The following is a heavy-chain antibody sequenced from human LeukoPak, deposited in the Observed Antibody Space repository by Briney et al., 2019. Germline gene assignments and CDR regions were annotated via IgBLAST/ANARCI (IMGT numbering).Heavy chain of an antibody. D-gene: IGHD5-18*01. CDR2: ISGSGGST. V-gene: IGHV3-23*01. CDR3: ARVGAYSSDAPDY. J-gene: IGHJ4*02. Sequence: PGGSLRLSCAASGFTFSSYAMSWVRQAPGKGLEWVSAISGSGGSTYYADSVKGRFTISRDNAKNSLYLQMNSLRAEDTAVYYCARVGAYSSDAPDYWGQGTLVTVSS. CDR1: GFTFSSYA.